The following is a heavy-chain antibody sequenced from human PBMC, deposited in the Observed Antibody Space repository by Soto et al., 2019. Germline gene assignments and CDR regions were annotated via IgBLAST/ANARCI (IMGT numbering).Heavy chain of an antibody. D-gene: IGHD3-10*01. CDR1: GFTFSSFW. V-gene: IGHV3-74*01. CDR2: INSDGSGA. J-gene: IGHJ3*02. CDR3: IRDYGEAGSTNAFDI. Sequence: LRLSCAASGFTFSSFWMHWVRQAPGKGLVWVSRINSDGSGASYADFVEGRFTISRDNAKNTVYFQMNSLREEDTAVYYCIRDYGEAGSTNAFDIWGQGTMVTVSS.